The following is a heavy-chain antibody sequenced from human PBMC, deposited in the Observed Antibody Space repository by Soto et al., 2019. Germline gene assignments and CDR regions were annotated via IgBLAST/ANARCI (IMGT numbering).Heavy chain of an antibody. Sequence: GESLKISCKGSGYNFITNWIGWVRQMPGKGLEWMGVIYPGDSDTRYSPSFQGQVAISADKSVNTAYLQWSSLKASDTAIYYCLRHSGVAEDGTHWGQGTLVTVSS. CDR2: IYPGDSDT. CDR3: LRHSGVAEDGTH. D-gene: IGHD6-13*01. CDR1: GYNFITNW. J-gene: IGHJ1*01. V-gene: IGHV5-51*01.